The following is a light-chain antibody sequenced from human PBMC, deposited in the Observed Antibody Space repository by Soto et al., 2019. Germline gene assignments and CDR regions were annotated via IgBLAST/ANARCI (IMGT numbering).Light chain of an antibody. Sequence: QSVLAQPASVSGSPGQSVTISCTGTSSDVGAYNSVAWYQQFPGKTPKLMIYEVSNRPSGVSSRFSGSKSGNTASLTISGLQAEDEADYYCISYTGSSTSYVFGSGTKVTVL. J-gene: IGLJ1*01. V-gene: IGLV2-14*01. CDR3: ISYTGSSTSYV. CDR2: EVS. CDR1: SSDVGAYNS.